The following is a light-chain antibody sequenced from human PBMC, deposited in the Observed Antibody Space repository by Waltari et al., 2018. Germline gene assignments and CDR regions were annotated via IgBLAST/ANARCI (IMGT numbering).Light chain of an antibody. CDR1: RSDIGSNY. J-gene: IGLJ3*02. CDR2: SNN. V-gene: IGLV1-44*01. Sequence: QSAMAQPPSVSGTPGPRVIISCSGGRSDIGSNYVYWYQHLPGAAPKLLIYSNNERPSGVPDRFSGSKSGTSASLAISGLQSGDEGDYYCASWHDSLYGWVFGGGTRLTVL. CDR3: ASWHDSLYGWV.